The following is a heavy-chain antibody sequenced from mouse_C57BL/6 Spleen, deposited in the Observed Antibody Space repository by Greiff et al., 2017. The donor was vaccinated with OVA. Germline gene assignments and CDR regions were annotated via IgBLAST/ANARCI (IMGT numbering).Heavy chain of an antibody. J-gene: IGHJ3*01. V-gene: IGHV1-82*01. D-gene: IGHD2-4*01. Sequence: QVQLQQSGPELVKPGASVTISCKASGYAFSSSWMNWVKQRPGKGLEWIGRIYPGDGDTNYNGKFKGKATLTADKSSSTAYMQLSSLTSEDSAVYFCARKELRLNDYVGFAYWGKGTLVTVSA. CDR3: ARKELRLNDYVGFAY. CDR2: IYPGDGDT. CDR1: GYAFSSSW.